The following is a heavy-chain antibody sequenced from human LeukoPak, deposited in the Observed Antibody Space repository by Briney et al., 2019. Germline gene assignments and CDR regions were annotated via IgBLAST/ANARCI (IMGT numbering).Heavy chain of an antibody. D-gene: IGHD3-16*02. J-gene: IGHJ4*02. CDR1: GFTFSSCS. V-gene: IGHV3-21*01. CDR3: ARDHYYDYVWGSYPGRTNFDY. Sequence: GGSLRLSCAASGFTFSSCSMNWVRQAPGKGLEWVSSISSSSSYIYYTDSVKGRFTISRDNAKNSLYLQMNSLRAEDTAVYYCARDHYYDYVWGSYPGRTNFDYWGQGTLVTVSS. CDR2: ISSSSSYI.